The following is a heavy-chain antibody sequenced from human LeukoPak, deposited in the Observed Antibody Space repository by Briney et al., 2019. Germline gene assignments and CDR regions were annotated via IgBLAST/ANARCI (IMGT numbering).Heavy chain of an antibody. D-gene: IGHD6-13*01. V-gene: IGHV4-59*08. CDR1: GGSLSSYS. Sequence: PSETLSLTCTVSGGSLSSYSWGWIRQPPGKGLEWIGYIYYSGSTSYNPSLKSRVTMSVDTSKNQFSLKLSSVTAADTAVYYCARRFQENSWSEYFDYWGQGTLVTVSS. CDR3: ARRFQENSWSEYFDY. J-gene: IGHJ4*02. CDR2: IYYSGST.